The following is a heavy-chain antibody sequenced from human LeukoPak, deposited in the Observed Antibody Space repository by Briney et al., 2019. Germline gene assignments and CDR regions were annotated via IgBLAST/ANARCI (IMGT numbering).Heavy chain of an antibody. CDR3: ATSAISGSYNGPFDY. CDR2: INSDGSST. CDR1: GFTFSNSF. Sequence: TGGSLRLSCAASGFTFSNSFMHWVRQAPGKGLVWVSRINSDGSSTNYADSVKGRFTISRDNSKNTLYLQMNSLRPEDTAVYYCATSAISGSYNGPFDYWGQGTLVTVSS. D-gene: IGHD3-10*01. V-gene: IGHV3-74*01. J-gene: IGHJ4*02.